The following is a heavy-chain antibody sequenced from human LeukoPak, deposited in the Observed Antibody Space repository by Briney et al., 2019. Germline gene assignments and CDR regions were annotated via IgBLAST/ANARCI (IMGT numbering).Heavy chain of an antibody. CDR1: GGSISSGGYY. V-gene: IGHV4-31*03. J-gene: IGHJ3*02. CDR3: ARGSMYYYDSSGVGVFDI. D-gene: IGHD3-22*01. CDR2: IYYSGST. Sequence: SETLSLTCTVSGGSISSGGYYWSWIRQHPGKGLEWIGYIYYSGSTYYNPSLKSRVTISVDTSKNQFSLKLSSVTAADTAVYYCARGSMYYYDSSGVGVFDIWGQGTMVTVSS.